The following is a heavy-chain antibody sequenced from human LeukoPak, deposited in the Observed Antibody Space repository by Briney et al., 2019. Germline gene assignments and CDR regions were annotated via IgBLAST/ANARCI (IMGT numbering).Heavy chain of an antibody. CDR3: AKEGDILTGYAGFDY. D-gene: IGHD3-9*01. J-gene: IGHJ4*02. V-gene: IGHV3-23*01. CDR2: ISGSGGST. Sequence: GSLRLSCSASGFPFSSYAMSWVRQAPGKGLEWVSAISGSGGSTYYADSVKGRFTISRDNSKNTLYLQMNSLRAEDTAVYYCAKEGDILTGYAGFDYWGQGTLVTVSS. CDR1: GFPFSSYA.